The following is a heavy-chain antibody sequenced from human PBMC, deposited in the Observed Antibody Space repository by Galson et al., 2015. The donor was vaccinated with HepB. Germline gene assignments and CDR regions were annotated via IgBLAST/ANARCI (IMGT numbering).Heavy chain of an antibody. V-gene: IGHV3-15*01. CDR3: TVRGTTGTTNDAFDI. CDR2: IKSKTDGGTT. D-gene: IGHD1-1*01. Sequence: SLRLSCVASGFTFSNAWMSWVRQAPGKGLEWVGRIKSKTDGGTTDYAAPVKGRFTISRDDSKNTLYLQMNSLKTEDTAVYYCTVRGTTGTTNDAFDIWGQGTMVTVSS. CDR1: GFTFSNAW. J-gene: IGHJ3*02.